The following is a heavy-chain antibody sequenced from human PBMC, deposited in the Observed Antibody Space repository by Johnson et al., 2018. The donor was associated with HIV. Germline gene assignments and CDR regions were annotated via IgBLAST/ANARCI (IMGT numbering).Heavy chain of an antibody. CDR3: TPDRWVTLLDRDAFDI. J-gene: IGHJ3*02. V-gene: IGHV3-15*01. D-gene: IGHD2-21*02. Sequence: VQLVESGGGLIQPGGSLRLSCVASGFTVRKGMEWVGRITSKTDGGTTDYAAPVKGRFTSSRDDSKNTLYLQMNSLTTEDTAVYYCTPDRWVTLLDRDAFDIWGQGTMVTVSS. CDR2: ITSKTDGGTT. CDR1: GFTVR.